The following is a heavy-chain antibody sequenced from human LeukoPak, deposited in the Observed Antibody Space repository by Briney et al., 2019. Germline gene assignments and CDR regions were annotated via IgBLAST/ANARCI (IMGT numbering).Heavy chain of an antibody. CDR2: IWYDGSNK. V-gene: IGHV3-33*01. CDR3: ARGGYDHAFDI. D-gene: IGHD2-15*01. J-gene: IGHJ3*02. CDR1: GFTFSSYG. Sequence: GGSLRLSCAASGFTFSSYGMHWVRQAPGKGLEWVAVIWYDGSNKYYADSVKGRFTISGDNAKSTLYLQMNSLKAEDTAVYYCARGGYDHAFDIWGQGTMVTVSS.